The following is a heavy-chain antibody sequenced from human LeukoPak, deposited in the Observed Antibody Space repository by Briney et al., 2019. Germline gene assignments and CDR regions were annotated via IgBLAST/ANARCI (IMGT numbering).Heavy chain of an antibody. D-gene: IGHD2-15*01. J-gene: IGHJ4*02. CDR3: ARDATSDIVVVVAANNPPDY. CDR1: GYTFTGYY. CDR2: INPNSGGT. Sequence: ASVKVSCKASGYTFTGYYIHGVRQAPGQGLEWMGWINPNSGGTNYVQKFQGRVIMTRDTSISTAYMELSRLRSDDTAVYYCARDATSDIVVVVAANNPPDYWGQGTLVTVSS. V-gene: IGHV1-2*02.